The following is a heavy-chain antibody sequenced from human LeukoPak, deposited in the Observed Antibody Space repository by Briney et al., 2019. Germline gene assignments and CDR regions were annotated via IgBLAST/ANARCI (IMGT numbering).Heavy chain of an antibody. CDR1: GGSISSSRYY. CDR3: ARLSGSGSQFDY. J-gene: IGHJ4*02. CDR2: IYYSGSS. Sequence: SETLSLTCTVSGGSISSSRYYWGRIRQPPGKGLAWSGTIYYSGSSYYNPTLNRRVTISVDTSKNQFSLKLSSVTAADTAVYYCARLSGSGSQFDYWGQGTLVTVSS. V-gene: IGHV4-39*01. D-gene: IGHD3-10*01.